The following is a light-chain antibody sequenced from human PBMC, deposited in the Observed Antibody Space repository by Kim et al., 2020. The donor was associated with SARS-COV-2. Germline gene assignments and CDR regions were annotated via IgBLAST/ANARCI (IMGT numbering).Light chain of an antibody. CDR1: SSSIRAGYA. CDR2: ANV. CDR3: QSYDSSLRSWV. Sequence: QSVLTQPPSVSGAPGQRVTISCTGSSSSIRAGYAVHWYQQLPGTTPKLLIYANVNRPSGVADRFSGSQSGTSASLAITGLQPEDDADYYCQSYDSSLRSWVFGGGTKLTVL. J-gene: IGLJ3*02. V-gene: IGLV1-40*01.